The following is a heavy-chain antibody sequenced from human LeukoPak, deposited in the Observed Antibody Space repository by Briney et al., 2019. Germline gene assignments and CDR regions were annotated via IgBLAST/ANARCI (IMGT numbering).Heavy chain of an antibody. CDR2: ISSSGSTI. CDR3: ARDQGDIVVAPGAIGFKKMWNWFDS. V-gene: IGHV3-48*03. Sequence: SGGSLRLSCAASGFSFSSSEMNWVRQAPGKGLEWVSYISSSGSTIYYADSVKGRFTISRDNAKNSLYLQMNSLRAEDTAIYYCARDQGDIVVAPGAIGFKKMWNWFDSWGQGTLVTVSS. CDR1: GFSFSSSE. D-gene: IGHD2-2*01. J-gene: IGHJ5*01.